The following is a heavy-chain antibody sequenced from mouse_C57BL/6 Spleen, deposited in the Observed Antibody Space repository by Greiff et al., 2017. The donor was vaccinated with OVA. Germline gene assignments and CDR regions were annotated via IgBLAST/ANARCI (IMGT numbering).Heavy chain of an antibody. CDR3: ARQAMITTEFAY. CDR1: GFTFSSYG. V-gene: IGHV5-6*01. Sequence: EVQLQESGGDLVKPGGSLKLSCAASGFTFSSYGMSWVRQTPDKRLEWVATISSGGSYTYYPDSVKGRFTISRDNAKNTLYLQMSSLKSEDTAIYYCARQAMITTEFAYWGQGTLVTVSA. J-gene: IGHJ3*01. D-gene: IGHD2-4*01. CDR2: ISSGGSYT.